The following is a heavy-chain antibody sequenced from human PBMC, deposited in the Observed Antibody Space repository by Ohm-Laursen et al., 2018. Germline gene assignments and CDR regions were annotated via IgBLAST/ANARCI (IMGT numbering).Heavy chain of an antibody. V-gene: IGHV4-59*01. D-gene: IGHD3-16*01. J-gene: IGHJ4*02. CDR1: GGSISSYY. Sequence: GTLSLTCTVSGGSISSYYWSWIRQPPGKGLEWIGYIYYSGSTSYNSSLKSRVTMSVDTSKNQFSLKLSSVTAADTAVYYCATFGGVPGWGRGTLVTVSS. CDR2: IYYSGST. CDR3: ATFGGVPG.